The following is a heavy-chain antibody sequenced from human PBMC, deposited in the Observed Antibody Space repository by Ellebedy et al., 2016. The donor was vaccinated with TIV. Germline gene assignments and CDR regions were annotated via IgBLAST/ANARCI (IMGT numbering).Heavy chain of an antibody. J-gene: IGHJ4*02. CDR2: INPNSGGT. V-gene: IGHV1-2*04. CDR3: ARDQEGYFDY. CDR1: GYTFTSYY. Sequence: ASVKVSXXASGYTFTSYYMHWVRQAPGQGLEWMGWINPNSGGTNYAQKFQGWVTMTRDTSISTAYMELSRLRSDDTAVYYCARDQEGYFDYWGQGTLVTVSS.